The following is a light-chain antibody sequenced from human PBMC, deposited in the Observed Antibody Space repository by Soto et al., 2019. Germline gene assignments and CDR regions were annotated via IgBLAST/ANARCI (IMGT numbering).Light chain of an antibody. J-gene: IGKJ3*01. CDR1: RSIHNS. CDR3: RQYCYWPPGT. V-gene: IGKV3-15*01. CDR2: GAS. Sequence: ELVITQYPATLSESPGERADLSYKPSRSIHNSLAWYQQKPCQAPSLLIYGASTRAAGIAARFSGSGSGAEYSLTISGLQSEDFAVYFCRQYCYWPPGTVGPGTKVDI.